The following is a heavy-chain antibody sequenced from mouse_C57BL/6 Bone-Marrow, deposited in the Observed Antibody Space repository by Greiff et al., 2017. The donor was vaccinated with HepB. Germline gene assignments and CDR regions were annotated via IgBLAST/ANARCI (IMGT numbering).Heavy chain of an antibody. D-gene: IGHD3-1*01. V-gene: IGHV5-6*01. CDR3: ASSTARGFAY. CDR2: ISSGGSYT. Sequence: EVQGVESGGDLVKPGGSLKLSCAASGFTFSSYGMSWVRQTPDKRLEWVATISSGGSYTYYPDSVKGRFTISRDNAKNTLYLQMSSLKSEDTAMYYCASSTARGFAYWGQGTLVTVSA. CDR1: GFTFSSYG. J-gene: IGHJ3*01.